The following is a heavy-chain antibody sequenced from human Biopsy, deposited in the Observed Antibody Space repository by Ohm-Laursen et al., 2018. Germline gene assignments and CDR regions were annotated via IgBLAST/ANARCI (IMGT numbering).Heavy chain of an antibody. CDR2: INPHSGTT. CDR3: AKGQDLRGGAEYFQH. V-gene: IGHV1-2*02. J-gene: IGHJ1*01. Sequence: SVKVSRKSSGYTFTGQYLHWVRQVPGQGLEWMGWINPHSGTTKFAQDFQGRVTMTRDTSITTAYMELRRLRSDDTAVYYCAKGQDLRGGAEYFQHWGQGALVTVSS. D-gene: IGHD2-15*01. CDR1: GYTFTGQY.